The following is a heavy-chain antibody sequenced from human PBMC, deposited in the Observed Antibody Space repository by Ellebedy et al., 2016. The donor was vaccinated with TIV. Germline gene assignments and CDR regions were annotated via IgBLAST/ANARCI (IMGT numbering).Heavy chain of an antibody. D-gene: IGHD4-17*01. CDR2: IHATSATM. Sequence: GGSLRLSCAASGFTFSSDAMNWVRQAPGKGLEWISYIHATSATMYYTDSVKGRFTVSRDNAKNSLYLQMNSLRAEDTAVYYCSRHTDYALDYWGQGALVTVSS. CDR3: SRHTDYALDY. J-gene: IGHJ4*02. V-gene: IGHV3-48*01. CDR1: GFTFSSDA.